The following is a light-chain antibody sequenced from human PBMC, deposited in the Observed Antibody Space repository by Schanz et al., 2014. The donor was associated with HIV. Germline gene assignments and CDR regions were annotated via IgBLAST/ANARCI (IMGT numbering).Light chain of an antibody. V-gene: IGLV2-8*01. CDR3: SSYAATSNVL. J-gene: IGLJ3*02. CDR2: EVS. CDR1: SSDVGSYNY. Sequence: QSALTQPPSASGSPGQSVTISCTGSSSDVGSYNYVSWFQQRPGKAPKLMIYEVSNRPSGVPDRFSGSKSGNTASLTISGLQADDEADYYCSSYAATSNVLFGGGTKLTVL.